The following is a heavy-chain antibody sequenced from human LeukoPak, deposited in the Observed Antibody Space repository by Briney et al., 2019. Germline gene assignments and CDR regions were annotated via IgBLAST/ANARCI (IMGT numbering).Heavy chain of an antibody. CDR3: AWRDSSGYYY. CDR1: GFSPSTYT. Sequence: GGSLRLSCAASGFSPSTYTMNWVRQAPGKGLEWVSSITSSSSYIYYADSVKGRFTISRDNSKNTPYLQMNSLRAEDTALYYCAWRDSSGYYYWGQGTLVTVSS. D-gene: IGHD3-22*01. J-gene: IGHJ4*02. CDR2: ITSSSSYI. V-gene: IGHV3-21*04.